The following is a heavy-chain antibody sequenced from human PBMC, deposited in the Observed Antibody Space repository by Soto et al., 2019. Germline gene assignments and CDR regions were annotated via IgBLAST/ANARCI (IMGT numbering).Heavy chain of an antibody. D-gene: IGHD2-2*01. J-gene: IGHJ3*02. Sequence: GGSLRLSCAASGFTFSSYDMHWVRQATGKGLEWVSAIGTAGDTYYPGSVKGRFTISRENAKNSLYLQMNSLRAEDTAVYYCARVTGGYCSSTSCYAFDIWGQGTMVTVSS. V-gene: IGHV3-13*01. CDR3: ARVTGGYCSSTSCYAFDI. CDR2: IGTAGDT. CDR1: GFTFSSYD.